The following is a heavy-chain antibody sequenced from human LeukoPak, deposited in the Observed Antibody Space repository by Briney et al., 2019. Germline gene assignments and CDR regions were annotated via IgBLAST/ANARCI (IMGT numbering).Heavy chain of an antibody. CDR2: ISGSGGST. CDR3: AKGGLLGVYYYYGMDV. CDR1: GFTFSTYA. J-gene: IGHJ6*02. D-gene: IGHD3-16*01. V-gene: IGHV3-23*01. Sequence: GGSPRLSCAASGFTFSTYAMSWVRQAPGKGLEWVSAISGSGGSTYYADSVKGRFTISRDNSKNTLYLQMNSLRAEDTAVYYCAKGGLLGVYYYYGMDVWGQGTTVTVSS.